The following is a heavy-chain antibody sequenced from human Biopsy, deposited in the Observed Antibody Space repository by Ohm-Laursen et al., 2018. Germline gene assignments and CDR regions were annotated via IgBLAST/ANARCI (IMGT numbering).Heavy chain of an antibody. CDR3: ARWTPEYDSSSYYLDAFDI. CDR2: IYSSGST. CDR1: GGSLSSYY. J-gene: IGHJ3*02. D-gene: IGHD3-22*01. Sequence: GTLSLTCTVSGGSLSSYYWSWIRQPAGKGLEWIGRIYSSGSTNYNPSLKSRVILSMDTSKRQFSLKLSFVTAADTAVYYCARWTPEYDSSSYYLDAFDIWGQGTKVTVSS. V-gene: IGHV4-4*07.